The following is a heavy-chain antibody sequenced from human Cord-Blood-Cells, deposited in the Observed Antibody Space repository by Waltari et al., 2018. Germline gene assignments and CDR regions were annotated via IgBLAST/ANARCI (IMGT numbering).Heavy chain of an antibody. Sequence: QLQLQESGPGLVKPSETLSLTCTVSGGSNSSSSYYWGWIRQPPGKGLEWIGSIYYSGSTYYNPSLKSRVTISVDTSKNQFSLKLSSVTAADTAVYYCARRAVIAFDIWGQGTMVTVSS. CDR3: ARRAVIAFDI. J-gene: IGHJ3*02. CDR2: IYYSGST. V-gene: IGHV4-39*01. D-gene: IGHD3-22*01. CDR1: GGSNSSSSYY.